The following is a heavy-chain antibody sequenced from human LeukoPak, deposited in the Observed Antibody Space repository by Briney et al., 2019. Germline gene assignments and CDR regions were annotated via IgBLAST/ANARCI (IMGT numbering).Heavy chain of an antibody. J-gene: IGHJ4*02. CDR1: GFTFSSYE. V-gene: IGHV3-48*03. CDR2: ISSSGSTI. D-gene: IGHD3-10*01. CDR3: ARTQAMVRGPLDY. Sequence: PGGSLRLSCAASGFTFSSYEMNWVRQAPGKGLEWVSYISSSGSTIYYADSVKGRFTISRDNAKNSLYLQMNSLRAEDTAVYYCARTQAMVRGPLDYWGQGTLVTVSS.